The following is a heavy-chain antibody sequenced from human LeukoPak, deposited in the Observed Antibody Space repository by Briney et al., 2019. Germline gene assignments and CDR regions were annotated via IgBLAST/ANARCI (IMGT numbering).Heavy chain of an antibody. J-gene: IGHJ4*02. CDR1: GFTVSTNY. V-gene: IGHV3-53*01. Sequence: PGGSLRLSCAASGFTVSTNYMSWVRQAPGKGLEWVSLIYSGGNTNYADSVKGRFTISRDNSKNTLYLQMNSLSAEDTAVYYCARDRVRWNDVGGLFDYWGQGTLVTVSS. CDR3: ARDRVRWNDVGGLFDY. D-gene: IGHD1-1*01. CDR2: IYSGGNT.